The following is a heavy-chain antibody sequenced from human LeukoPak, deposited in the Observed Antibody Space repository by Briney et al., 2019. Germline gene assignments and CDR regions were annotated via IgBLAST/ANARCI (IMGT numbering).Heavy chain of an antibody. CDR2: INPNSGGT. CDR3: TREESSTTCSDV. CDR1: GYTFTGYY. V-gene: IGHV1-2*02. Sequence: ASVQFSCKASGYTFTGYYMHWVRQAPGQGLEWMGWINPNSGGTNYAQKFQGRVTMSRDTSISTAYMGLSRLRSDDTAVYYCTREESSTTCSDVWGQGNTVTVSS. D-gene: IGHD2-2*01. J-gene: IGHJ6*02.